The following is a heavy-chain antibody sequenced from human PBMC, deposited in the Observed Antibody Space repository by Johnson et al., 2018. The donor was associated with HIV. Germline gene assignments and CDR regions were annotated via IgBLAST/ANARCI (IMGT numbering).Heavy chain of an antibody. J-gene: IGHJ3*02. Sequence: VQLVESGGGLVQPGGSLRLSCAASGFTFSSYAMSWVRQAPGKGLEWVSAISGSGGSTYYADSAKGRFTISRDNSKNTLYLQMSSLRAEDTAVYYCARDMVQLELLGAFDIWGQGTMVTVSS. V-gene: IGHV3-23*04. D-gene: IGHD1-7*01. CDR3: ARDMVQLELLGAFDI. CDR1: GFTFSSYA. CDR2: ISGSGGST.